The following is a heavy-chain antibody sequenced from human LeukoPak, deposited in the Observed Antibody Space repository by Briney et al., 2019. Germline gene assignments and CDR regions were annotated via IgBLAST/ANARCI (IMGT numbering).Heavy chain of an antibody. CDR1: GYSFTSYW. CDR3: ARQAGPAMAPGSFDY. V-gene: IGHV5-51*01. Sequence: GESLKISCKGSGYSFTSYWIGWVRQMPGKGLEWMGIIYPGDSDTRYSPSFQGQVTISADKSISAAYLQWSSLKASDTAMYYCARQAGPAMAPGSFDYWGQGTLVTVSS. D-gene: IGHD5-18*01. J-gene: IGHJ4*02. CDR2: IYPGDSDT.